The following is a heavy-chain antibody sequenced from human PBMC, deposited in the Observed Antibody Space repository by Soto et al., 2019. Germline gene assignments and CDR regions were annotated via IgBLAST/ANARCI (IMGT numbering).Heavy chain of an antibody. D-gene: IGHD3-10*01. V-gene: IGHV2-5*02. CDR3: AHAYGRRSLY. Sequence: QITLKESGPTLVKPTQTLTLTCTFSGFSLTTDRVGVGWIRQPPGEALEWLAVIYWDDSKTYRPSLESRLTITKDTSKTQVALTMTNIDSLDTATYYCAHAYGRRSLYWGQGTLVTVSS. J-gene: IGHJ4*02. CDR2: IYWDDSK. CDR1: GFSLTTDRVG.